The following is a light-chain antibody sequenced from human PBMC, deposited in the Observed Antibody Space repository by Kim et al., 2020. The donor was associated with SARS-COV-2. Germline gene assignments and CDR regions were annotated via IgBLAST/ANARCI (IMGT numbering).Light chain of an antibody. CDR2: GAS. CDR1: QSVSSSS. Sequence: EIVLTQSPGTLSLSPGERATLSCRASQSVSSSSLAWYQQKPGQAPRLLIYGASSRAIGIPDRFSGSGSGTDFTLTINRLEPEDFVVYYCQQYSSSPGTFGQGPKLEIK. CDR3: QQYSSSPGT. V-gene: IGKV3-20*01. J-gene: IGKJ2*01.